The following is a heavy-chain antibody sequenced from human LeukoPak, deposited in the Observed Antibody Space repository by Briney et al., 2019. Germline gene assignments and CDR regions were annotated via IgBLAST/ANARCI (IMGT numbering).Heavy chain of an antibody. J-gene: IGHJ4*02. CDR3: AIYSSGWPPNFDY. V-gene: IGHV4-34*01. D-gene: IGHD6-19*01. CDR1: GGSFSGYY. CDR2: INHSGST. Sequence: SETLSLTCAVYGGSFSGYYWSWIRQPPGKGLEWIGEINHSGSTNYNPPLKSRVTISVDTSKNQFSLKLSSVTAADTAVYYCAIYSSGWPPNFDYWGQGTLVTVSS.